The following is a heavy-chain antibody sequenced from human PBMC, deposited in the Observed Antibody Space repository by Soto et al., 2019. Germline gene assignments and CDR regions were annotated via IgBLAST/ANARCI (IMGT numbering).Heavy chain of an antibody. CDR2: IRSKANSYAT. D-gene: IGHD2-15*01. V-gene: IGHV3-73*01. Sequence: PGGPLRLSCAASGFTFSGSAMHWVRQASGKGLEWVGRIRSKANSYATAYAASVKGRFTISRDDSKNTAYLQMNSLKTEDTAVYYCAKGSHIVVAISNFDYWGQGTLVTVSS. CDR1: GFTFSGSA. J-gene: IGHJ4*02. CDR3: AKGSHIVVAISNFDY.